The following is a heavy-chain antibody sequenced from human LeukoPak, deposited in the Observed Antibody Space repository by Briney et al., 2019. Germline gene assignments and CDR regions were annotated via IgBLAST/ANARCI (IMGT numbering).Heavy chain of an antibody. D-gene: IGHD2-15*01. CDR3: ARDQSSGGRWLDY. J-gene: IGHJ4*02. Sequence: GGSLRLSCAASGFTFSSYGMHWVRQAPGKGLEWVAVIWYDGSNKYYADSVKGRFTISRDNSKNTVYLQMNSLSTEDTAMYYCARDQSSGGRWLDYWGRGTLVTVSS. CDR1: GFTFSSYG. CDR2: IWYDGSNK. V-gene: IGHV3-33*01.